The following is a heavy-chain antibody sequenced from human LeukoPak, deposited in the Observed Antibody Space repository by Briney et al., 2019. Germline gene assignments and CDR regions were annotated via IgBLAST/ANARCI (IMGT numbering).Heavy chain of an antibody. J-gene: IGHJ5*02. Sequence: SETLSLTCTVSGGSISSYYWSWIRQPAGKGLEWIGRIYTSGSTNYNPSLKSRVTISVDTSKNQFSLKLSSVTAADTAVYYCARHENCSGGSCYSYNWFDPWGQGTLVTVSS. D-gene: IGHD2-15*01. V-gene: IGHV4-4*07. CDR1: GGSISSYY. CDR3: ARHENCSGGSCYSYNWFDP. CDR2: IYTSGST.